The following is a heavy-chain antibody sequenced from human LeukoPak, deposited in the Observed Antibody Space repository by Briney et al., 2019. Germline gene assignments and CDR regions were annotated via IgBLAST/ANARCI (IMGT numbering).Heavy chain of an antibody. V-gene: IGHV4-59*01. D-gene: IGHD6-19*01. CDR3: ARGSSSGWYGLDY. Sequence: SETLSLTCTVSGGSIGSYYWSWIRQPPGKGQEWIGYIYYSGSTNYNPSLKSRVTISVDTSKNQFSLKLNSVTAADTAVYYCARGSSSGWYGLDYWGQGTLVTVSS. CDR1: GGSIGSYY. CDR2: IYYSGST. J-gene: IGHJ4*02.